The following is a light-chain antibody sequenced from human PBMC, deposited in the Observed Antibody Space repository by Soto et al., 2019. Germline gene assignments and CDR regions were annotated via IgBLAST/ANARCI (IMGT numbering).Light chain of an antibody. CDR3: QQYNNWPLT. J-gene: IGKJ4*01. Sequence: ESELAQSAGPVSLSTGESVTLSCRASQSVNIYLAWYQQKPGQAPRLLIYDASNRATGVPARFSGSGSGTDFTLTISSLEPEDFAVYYCQQYNNWPLTFGGGTKVAIK. CDR1: QSVNIY. CDR2: DAS. V-gene: IGKV3-11*01.